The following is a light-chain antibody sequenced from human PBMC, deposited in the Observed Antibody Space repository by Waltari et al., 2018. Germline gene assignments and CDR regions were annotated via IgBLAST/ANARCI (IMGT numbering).Light chain of an antibody. J-gene: IGLJ3*02. CDR3: CSYAGRNIWV. V-gene: IGLV2-23*02. Sequence: QSALTQPASVSGSPGQSITISCTGTSSDLGFYTLVYWYQQHPGKAPELVVYEVISRPSGVSNRFSGSKSGNTASLTISGLQAEDEADYYCCSYAGRNIWVFGGGTKLTVL. CDR1: SSDLGFYTL. CDR2: EVI.